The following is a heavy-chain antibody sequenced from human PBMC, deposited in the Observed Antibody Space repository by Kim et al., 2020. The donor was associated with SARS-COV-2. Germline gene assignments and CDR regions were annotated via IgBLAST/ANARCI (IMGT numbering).Heavy chain of an antibody. J-gene: IGHJ3*02. CDR3: ARSHYCSSTSCYGDAFDI. D-gene: IGHD2-2*01. Sequence: GGSLRLSCAASGFTFSSYSMNWVRQAPGKGLEWVSSISSSSSYIYYADSVKGRFTISRDNAKNSLYLQMNSLRAEDTAVYYCARSHYCSSTSCYGDAFDIWGQGTMVTVSS. CDR2: ISSSSSYI. V-gene: IGHV3-21*01. CDR1: GFTFSSYS.